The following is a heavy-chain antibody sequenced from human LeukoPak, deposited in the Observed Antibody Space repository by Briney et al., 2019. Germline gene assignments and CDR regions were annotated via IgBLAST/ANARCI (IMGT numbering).Heavy chain of an antibody. D-gene: IGHD3-3*01. CDR1: GYTFTSYG. CDR3: ARDPYDFWSGYYKGWFDP. V-gene: IGHV1-18*01. CDR2: VSAYNGNT. Sequence: GASVKVSCKASGYTFTSYGISWVRQAPGQGLEWMGWVSAYNGNTNFAQKLQGRVTMTTDTSTSTAYMELRSLRSDDTAVYYCARDPYDFWSGYYKGWFDPWGQGTLVTVSS. J-gene: IGHJ5*02.